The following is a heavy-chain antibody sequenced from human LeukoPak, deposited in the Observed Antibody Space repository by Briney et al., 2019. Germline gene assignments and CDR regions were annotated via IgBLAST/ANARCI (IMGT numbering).Heavy chain of an antibody. CDR2: ISPYNENR. J-gene: IGHJ4*02. Sequence: ASVKVSCKASGYTFTSYGISWVRQAPGQGLEWMGWISPYNENRKYLQKLQGRVTLSTDTSTSTAYMELRSLTSDDTAVYYCAREESIGRYQFLHDYWGQGTLVTVSS. V-gene: IGHV1-18*01. D-gene: IGHD1-26*01. CDR3: AREESIGRYQFLHDY. CDR1: GYTFTSYG.